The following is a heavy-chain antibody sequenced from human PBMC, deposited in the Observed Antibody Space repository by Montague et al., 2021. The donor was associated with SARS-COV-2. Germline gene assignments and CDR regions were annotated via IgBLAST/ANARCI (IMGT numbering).Heavy chain of an antibody. CDR3: ARRALGYCSSTSCETAFDI. J-gene: IGHJ3*02. V-gene: IGHV4-61*08. CDR2: IYYSGST. D-gene: IGHD2-2*01. CDR1: GDSISSGGYF. Sequence: SETLSLTCTVYGDSISSGGYFWNWIRQPPGKGLEWIRYIYYSGSTNYNPSLKSRVAISVDTSKNQFSLKLSSVTAADTAVYYCARRALGYCSSTSCETAFDIWGQGTMVTVSS.